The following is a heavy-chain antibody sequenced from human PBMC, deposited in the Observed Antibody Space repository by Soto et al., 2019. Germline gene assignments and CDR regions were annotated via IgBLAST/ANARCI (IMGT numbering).Heavy chain of an antibody. J-gene: IGHJ4*02. D-gene: IGHD6-19*01. V-gene: IGHV3-30*18. CDR2: ISYDGSNK. CDR3: AKESSAIAVAGPACFDY. Sequence: QVQLVESGGGVVQPGRSLRLSCAASGFTFSSYGMHWVRQAPGKGLEWVAVISYDGSNKYYADSVKGRFTISRDNSKNTLYLQMNSLRAEDTAVYYCAKESSAIAVAGPACFDYWGQGTLVTVSS. CDR1: GFTFSSYG.